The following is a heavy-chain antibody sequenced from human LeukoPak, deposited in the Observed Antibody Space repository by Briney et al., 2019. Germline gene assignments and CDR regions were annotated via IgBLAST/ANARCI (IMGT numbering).Heavy chain of an antibody. J-gene: IGHJ6*03. V-gene: IGHV1-8*03. CDR3: ARARYGGVAGRYYYYYYYMDV. D-gene: IGHD4-23*01. CDR1: GYTFTSYD. Sequence: ALVKVSCKASGYTFTSYDINWVRQATGQGLEWMGWMNPNSGNTGYAQKFQGRVTITRNTSISTAYMELSSLRSEDTAVYYCARARYGGVAGRYYYYYYYMDVWGKGTTVTVSS. CDR2: MNPNSGNT.